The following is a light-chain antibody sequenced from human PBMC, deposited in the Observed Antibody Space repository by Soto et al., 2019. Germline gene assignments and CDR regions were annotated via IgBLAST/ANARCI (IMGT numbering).Light chain of an antibody. CDR1: NSNIGNNY. V-gene: IGLV1-51*01. CDR2: HNN. CDR3: GTWDSSLSGVV. J-gene: IGLJ2*01. Sequence: QSVLTQPPSVSAAPGQKVTISCSGSNSNIGNNYVSWYQQLPGTAPRLLIYHNNKRPSGIPDRFSGSQSGTSATLGITGLQTGDEADYYCGTWDSSLSGVVFGGGTKVTVL.